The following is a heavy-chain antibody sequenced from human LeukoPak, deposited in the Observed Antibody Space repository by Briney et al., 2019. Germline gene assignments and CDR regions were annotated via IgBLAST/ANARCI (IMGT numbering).Heavy chain of an antibody. J-gene: IGHJ4*02. Sequence: SETLSLTCAVSGGSISSSSWWTWVRQSPGKGLEWIGEVYHSGSTNYNPSLKSRVTISVDKSKNQFSLKLSSVTAADTAVYYCARNSGNTDFDYWGQGTLVTVSP. D-gene: IGHD1-26*01. CDR1: GGSISSSSW. CDR2: VYHSGST. CDR3: ARNSGNTDFDY. V-gene: IGHV4-4*02.